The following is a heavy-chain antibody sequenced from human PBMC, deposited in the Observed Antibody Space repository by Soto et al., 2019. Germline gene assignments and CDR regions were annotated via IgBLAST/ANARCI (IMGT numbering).Heavy chain of an antibody. D-gene: IGHD3-10*01. V-gene: IGHV2-5*01. J-gene: IGHJ5*02. CDR2: MYWNEDK. CDR1: GFSLSTSGVG. CDR3: AHRCYWFGGEDWFDP. Sequence: QITLKESGPTLVNPTQTLTLTCTCSGFSLSTSGVGVGWIRQPPGKALEWLAVMYWNEDKHFSPSLKSRLTIVKDTSKDQVVLTLPNVDPVDTATYYCAHRCYWFGGEDWFDPWGPGTLVTVSS.